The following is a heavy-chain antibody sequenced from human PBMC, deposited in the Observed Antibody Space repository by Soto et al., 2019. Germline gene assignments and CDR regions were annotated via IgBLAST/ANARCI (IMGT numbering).Heavy chain of an antibody. CDR1: GGSISSSSYY. D-gene: IGHD3-22*01. CDR2: IYYSGST. Sequence: KTSETLSLTCTVSGGSISSSSYYWGWTRQLPGKGLEWIGSIYYSGSTYYNPSLKSRVTISVDTSKNQFSLTLSSVPAADTAVYYCARLPRVHYYYSSGQFDYWGQGTLVTVSS. J-gene: IGHJ4*02. CDR3: ARLPRVHYYYSSGQFDY. V-gene: IGHV4-39*01.